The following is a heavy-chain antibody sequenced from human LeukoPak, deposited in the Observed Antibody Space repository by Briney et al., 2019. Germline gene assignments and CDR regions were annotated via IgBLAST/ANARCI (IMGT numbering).Heavy chain of an antibody. CDR3: ARENYSGNSFLFDY. CDR2: INHSGST. CDR1: GGSFSGYY. Sequence: PSETLSLTCAVYGGSFSGYYWSWIRQPPGKGLEWIGEINHSGSTNYNPSLKSRVTISVDTSKNQFSLKLSSVTAADTAVYYCARENYSGNSFLFDYWGQGTLVTVSS. J-gene: IGHJ4*02. D-gene: IGHD4-23*01. V-gene: IGHV4-34*01.